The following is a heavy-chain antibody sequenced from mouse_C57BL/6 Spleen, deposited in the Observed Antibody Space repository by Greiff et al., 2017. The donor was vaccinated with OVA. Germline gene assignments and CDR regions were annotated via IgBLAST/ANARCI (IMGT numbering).Heavy chain of an antibody. D-gene: IGHD6-1*01. V-gene: IGHV1-26*01. CDR2: INPNNGGT. Sequence: VQLQQSGPELVKPGASVKISCKASGYTFTDYYMNWVKQSHGKSLEWIGDINPNNGGTSYNQKFKGKATLTVDKSSSTAYMELRSLTSEDSAVYYCARCHDYWGQGTTLTVSS. CDR1: GYTFTDYY. CDR3: ARCHDY. J-gene: IGHJ2*01.